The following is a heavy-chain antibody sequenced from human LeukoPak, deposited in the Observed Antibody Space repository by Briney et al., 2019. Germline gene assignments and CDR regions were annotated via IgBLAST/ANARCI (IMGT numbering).Heavy chain of an antibody. D-gene: IGHD6-13*01. J-gene: IGHJ4*02. CDR2: ISYDGSNK. CDR1: GFTFSSYV. Sequence: PGKSLRLSCAASGFTFSSYVMHWVRQAPGKGLEWVAVISYDGSNKYYADSVKGRFTISRDNSKNTLYLQMNSLRAEDTAVYYCTRPSDSNSWHCFDYWGQGTLVTVSS. CDR3: TRPSDSNSWHCFDY. V-gene: IGHV3-30-3*01.